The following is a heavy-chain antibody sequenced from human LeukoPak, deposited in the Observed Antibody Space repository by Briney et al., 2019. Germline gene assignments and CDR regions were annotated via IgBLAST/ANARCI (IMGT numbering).Heavy chain of an antibody. CDR3: AKDKGYDSIRGAFDI. CDR1: GFTFDDYA. V-gene: IGHV3-9*01. CDR2: ISWNSGSI. Sequence: GGSLRLSFAASGFTFDDYAMHWVRQAPGKGLEWVSGISWNSGSIGYADSVKGRFTISRDNAKNSLYLQMNSLRAEDTALYYCAKDKGYDSIRGAFDIWGQGTMVTVSS. D-gene: IGHD3-22*01. J-gene: IGHJ3*02.